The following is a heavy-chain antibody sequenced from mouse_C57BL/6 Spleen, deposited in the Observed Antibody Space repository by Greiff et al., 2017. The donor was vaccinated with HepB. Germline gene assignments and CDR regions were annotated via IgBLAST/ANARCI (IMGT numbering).Heavy chain of an antibody. CDR1: GYTFTEYT. Sequence: QVQLKESGAELVKPGASVKLSCKASGYTFTEYTIHWVKQRSGQGLEWIGWFYPGSGSIKYNEKFKDKATLTADKSSSTVYMELSRLTSEDSAVYFCARHEENYDPPYWYFDVWGTGTTVTVSS. CDR3: ARHEENYDPPYWYFDV. D-gene: IGHD2-4*01. J-gene: IGHJ1*03. V-gene: IGHV1-62-2*01. CDR2: FYPGSGSI.